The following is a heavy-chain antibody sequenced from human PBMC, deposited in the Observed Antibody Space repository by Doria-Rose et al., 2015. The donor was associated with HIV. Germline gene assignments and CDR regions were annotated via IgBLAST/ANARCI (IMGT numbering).Heavy chain of an antibody. J-gene: IGHJ4*02. CDR1: GASVSSRGYY. V-gene: IGHV4-31*03. CDR2: TYYTGTS. CDR3: ARMGSYRELDY. Sequence: LSLTCIVSGASVSSRGYYWNWIRQVPGKGLESLGYTYYTGTSDYSPSLKSRLNMAVDTSKNQFSLKLSFVTVADTAVYYCARMGSYRELDYWGQGALVIVSA. D-gene: IGHD3-3*01.